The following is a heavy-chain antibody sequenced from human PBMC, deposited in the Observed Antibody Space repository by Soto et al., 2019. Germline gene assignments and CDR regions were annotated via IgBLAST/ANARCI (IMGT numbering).Heavy chain of an antibody. CDR2: ISSSSSVI. CDR3: ARDLSWGSNWYYYMDA. Sequence: EVQLVESGGGLVQPGGSLRLSCATSGFILSDCAMNWVRQAPGKGLEWVSYISSSSSVIDYADPVKGRFTVSRDNARNALYLQMNSLRAEDTAVYYCARDLSWGSNWYYYMDAWGKGTTVTVSS. D-gene: IGHD7-27*01. CDR1: GFILSDCA. V-gene: IGHV3-48*01. J-gene: IGHJ6*03.